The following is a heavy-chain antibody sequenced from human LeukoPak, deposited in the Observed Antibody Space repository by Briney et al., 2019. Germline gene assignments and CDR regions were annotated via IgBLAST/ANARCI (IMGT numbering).Heavy chain of an antibody. CDR3: ARNFDSYNALDI. V-gene: IGHV4-31*02. CDR1: GFSIRSSGYY. D-gene: IGHD3-22*01. Sequence: PSETLSLICIVSGFSIRSSGYYWSWIRQHPTKGLEWIGYISYSGSTYYNPSLKSRVSISVDTSKSHFSLRLTSVTAADTAVYYCARNFDSYNALDIWGQGTLVTVSS. CDR2: ISYSGST. J-gene: IGHJ3*02.